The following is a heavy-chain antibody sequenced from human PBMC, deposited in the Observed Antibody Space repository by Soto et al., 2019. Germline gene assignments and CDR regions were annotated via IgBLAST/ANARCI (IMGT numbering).Heavy chain of an antibody. Sequence: ESVGGVVQPGRSLRLSCAASGFTFSSYAMHWVRQAPGTGLEWVAVISYDGSNKYYADSVKGRFTISRDNSKNTLYLQMNSLRAEDTAVYYCATQPYDSSGYYFYYWGQGTLVTVSS. CDR1: GFTFSSYA. CDR3: ATQPYDSSGYYFYY. CDR2: ISYDGSNK. D-gene: IGHD3-22*01. V-gene: IGHV3-30-3*01. J-gene: IGHJ4*02.